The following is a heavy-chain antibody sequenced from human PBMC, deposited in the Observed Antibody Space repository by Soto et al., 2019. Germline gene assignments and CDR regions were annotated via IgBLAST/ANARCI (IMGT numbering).Heavy chain of an antibody. Sequence: QVQLVQSGAEVKKPGASVKVSCKASGYTFTSYDINWVRQATGQGLEWMGWMNPNSGNTGYAQKFRGRVTMTRNTVNSTAYMELGSLRSEDTAVYYCARGLIGVAGTHYWGQGTLVTVSS. CDR1: GYTFTSYD. CDR2: MNPNSGNT. CDR3: ARGLIGVAGTHY. V-gene: IGHV1-8*01. J-gene: IGHJ4*02. D-gene: IGHD6-19*01.